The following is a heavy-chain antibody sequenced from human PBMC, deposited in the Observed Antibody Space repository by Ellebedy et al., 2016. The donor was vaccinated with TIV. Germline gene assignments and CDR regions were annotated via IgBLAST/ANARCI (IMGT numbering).Heavy chain of an antibody. D-gene: IGHD2-2*02. CDR3: ARIPSGRDWYFDL. Sequence: GESLKISCAASGFTVSSNYMNWVRQAPGKGLEWVSVIYSGGTTYYADSVKGRFTIYRDNSKNTLYLQMNSLRAEDTAIYYCARIPSGRDWYFDLWGRGTLVTVSS. V-gene: IGHV3-53*01. CDR2: IYSGGTT. J-gene: IGHJ2*01. CDR1: GFTVSSNY.